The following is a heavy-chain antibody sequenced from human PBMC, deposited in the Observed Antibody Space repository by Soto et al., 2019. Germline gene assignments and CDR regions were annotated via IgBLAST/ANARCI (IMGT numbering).Heavy chain of an antibody. D-gene: IGHD2-21*02. Sequence: QVQLVESGGGVVQPGRSLRLSCAASGFTFSSYAMHWVRQAPGKGLEWVAVISYDGSNKYYADSVKGRFTISRDNSKNTLYLQMNSLRAEDTAVYYCARSDDGGNSALTYWGQGTLVTVSS. V-gene: IGHV3-30-3*01. CDR1: GFTFSSYA. CDR3: ARSDDGGNSALTY. CDR2: ISYDGSNK. J-gene: IGHJ4*02.